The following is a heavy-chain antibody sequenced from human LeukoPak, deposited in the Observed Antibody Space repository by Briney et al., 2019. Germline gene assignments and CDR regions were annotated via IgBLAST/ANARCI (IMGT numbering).Heavy chain of an antibody. Sequence: GGSLRLSCAASGFTFSSYSMNWVRQAPGKGLEWVSSISSSSSYIYYADSVKGRFTSSRDNAKNSLYLQMNSLRAEDTAVYYCPRAVRYCSSPSCYYFDYWGQGTLVTVSS. CDR1: GFTFSSYS. D-gene: IGHD2-2*01. J-gene: IGHJ4*02. CDR2: ISSSSSYI. V-gene: IGHV3-21*01. CDR3: PRAVRYCSSPSCYYFDY.